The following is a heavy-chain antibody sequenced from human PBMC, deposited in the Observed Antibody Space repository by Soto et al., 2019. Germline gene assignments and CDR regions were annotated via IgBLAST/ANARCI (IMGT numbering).Heavy chain of an antibody. V-gene: IGHV1-3*01. Sequence: GASVKVSCKASGYTFTSYAMHWVRQAPGQRLEWMGWINAGNGNTKYSQKFQGRVTITRDTSASTAYMELSSLRSEDTAVYYCATAGPAQLPLGYYFDYWGQGTLVTISS. D-gene: IGHD2-2*01. J-gene: IGHJ4*02. CDR2: INAGNGNT. CDR3: ATAGPAQLPLGYYFDY. CDR1: GYTFTSYA.